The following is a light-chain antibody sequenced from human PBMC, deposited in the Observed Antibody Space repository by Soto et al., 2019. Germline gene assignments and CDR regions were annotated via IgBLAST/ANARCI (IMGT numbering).Light chain of an antibody. V-gene: IGKV1-39*01. CDR1: QSISSY. J-gene: IGKJ2*01. CDR2: AAF. Sequence: DIQMTQSPSSLSASVGDRVTITCRASQSISSYLNWFQQKPGKAPKLLIYAAFSLQSGVPPRFSGSGSGTDFTLTISSLQPEDFAVYYCQQSYTIPYTFGQGTKLEIK. CDR3: QQSYTIPYT.